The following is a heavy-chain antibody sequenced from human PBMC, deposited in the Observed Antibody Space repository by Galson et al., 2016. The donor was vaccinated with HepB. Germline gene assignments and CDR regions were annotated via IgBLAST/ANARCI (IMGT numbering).Heavy chain of an antibody. V-gene: IGHV3-30*18. J-gene: IGHJ6*02. CDR1: GFTFTTHG. Sequence: SLRLSCAASGFTFTTHGMHWVRQAPGKGLEWVAVISYDGSNKYYADSVKGRFTISRDNSKSTLYLQMNSLRADDMAVYYCAKGPTSYFYGMDVWGQGTTVTVSS. CDR3: AKGPTSYFYGMDV. CDR2: ISYDGSNK.